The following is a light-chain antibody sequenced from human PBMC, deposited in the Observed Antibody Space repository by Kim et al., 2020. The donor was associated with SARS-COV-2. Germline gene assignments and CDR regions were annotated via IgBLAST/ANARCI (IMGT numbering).Light chain of an antibody. J-gene: IGLJ1*01. CDR1: SSDVGGYNY. Sequence: QSVHISCTGTSSDVGGYNYVSWYQQHPGKAPKLMIYEVSKRPSGVPDRFSGSKSGNTASLTVSGLQAEDEADYYCSSYGGSNNYVFGTGTKVTVL. CDR3: SSYGGSNNYV. V-gene: IGLV2-8*01. CDR2: EVS.